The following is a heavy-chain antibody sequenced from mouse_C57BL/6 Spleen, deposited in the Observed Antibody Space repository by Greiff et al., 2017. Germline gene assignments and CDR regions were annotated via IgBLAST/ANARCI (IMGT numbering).Heavy chain of an antibody. D-gene: IGHD2-3*01. CDR2: ICLKSANYET. Sequence: EVMLVESGGGLVQPGGSMKLSCVASGFTFSNYWMNWVRQTPEQGLEWVGQICLKSANYETHYAESVKGRFTISRDDSKSSVYLQMNNLRAEDTGIYYCTCYYPYAYWGQGTLVTVSA. CDR1: GFTFSNYW. J-gene: IGHJ3*01. V-gene: IGHV6-3*01. CDR3: TCYYPYAY.